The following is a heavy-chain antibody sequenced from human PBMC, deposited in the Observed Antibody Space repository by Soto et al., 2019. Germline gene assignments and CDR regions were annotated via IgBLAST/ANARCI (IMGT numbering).Heavy chain of an antibody. Sequence: KTXESLCRTGAVSGGSISGHYWTWIRQPPGKGLEWIGYIFYSGNTNYNPSLRSRVTISVDTSKNQFSLKVNSVTTADTAIYYCARVGSSGWSPDYWGQGTLVTVSS. CDR2: IFYSGNT. CDR1: GGSISGHY. CDR3: ARVGSSGWSPDY. J-gene: IGHJ4*02. D-gene: IGHD6-19*01. V-gene: IGHV4-59*11.